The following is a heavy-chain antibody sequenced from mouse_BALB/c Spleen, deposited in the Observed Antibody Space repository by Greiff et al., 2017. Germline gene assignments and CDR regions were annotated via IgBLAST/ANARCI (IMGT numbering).Heavy chain of an antibody. J-gene: IGHJ2*01. CDR1: GYTFTSYW. Sequence: QVQLQQSGAELVKPGASVKLSCKASGYTFTSYWMHWVKQRPGQGLEWIGEIDPSDSYTNYNQKFKGKATLTVDKSSSTAYMQLSSLTSEDSAVYYCARDRYDNYWGQGTTLTVSS. V-gene: IGHV1-69*02. CDR2: IDPSDSYT. D-gene: IGHD2-14*01. CDR3: ARDRYDNY.